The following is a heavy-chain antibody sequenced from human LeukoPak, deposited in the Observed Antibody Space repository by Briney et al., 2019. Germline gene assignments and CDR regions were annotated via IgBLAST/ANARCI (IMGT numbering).Heavy chain of an antibody. CDR1: GFTFSSYA. Sequence: GGSLRLSCAASGFTFSSYAMSWVRQAPGKGLEWVSAISGSGGSTYYADSVKGRFTISRDNSKNTLYLQMNSLRAEDTAVYYCAKEYLHSYYYYDSSGPQAFDIWGQGTMVTVSS. V-gene: IGHV3-23*01. CDR3: AKEYLHSYYYYDSSGPQAFDI. CDR2: ISGSGGST. J-gene: IGHJ3*02. D-gene: IGHD3-22*01.